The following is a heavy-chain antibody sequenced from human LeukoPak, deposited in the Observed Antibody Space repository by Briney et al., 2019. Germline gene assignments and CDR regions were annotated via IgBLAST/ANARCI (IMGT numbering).Heavy chain of an antibody. CDR1: GFTFSSYA. V-gene: IGHV3-30-3*01. Sequence: PGGSLRLSCAASGFTFSSYAMHWVRQAPGKGLEWVAVISYDGSNKYYADSVKGRFTISRDNSKNTLYLQMNSLRAEDTAVYYCAGESGTIHTEGHYFDYWGQGTLITVSS. D-gene: IGHD1-26*01. J-gene: IGHJ4*02. CDR2: ISYDGSNK. CDR3: AGESGTIHTEGHYFDY.